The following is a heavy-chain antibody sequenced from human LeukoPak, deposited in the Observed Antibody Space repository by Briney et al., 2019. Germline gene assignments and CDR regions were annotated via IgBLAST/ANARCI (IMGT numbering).Heavy chain of an antibody. J-gene: IGHJ4*02. CDR1: GGSISSYY. D-gene: IGHD6-13*01. Sequence: PSETLSLTCTVSGGSISSYYWGWIRQPPGKGLEWIGSIYYSGSTYYNPSLKSRVTISVDTSKNQFSLKLSSVTAADTAVYYCARLPLNIAAAGFFDYWGQGTLVTVSS. V-gene: IGHV4-39*01. CDR2: IYYSGST. CDR3: ARLPLNIAAAGFFDY.